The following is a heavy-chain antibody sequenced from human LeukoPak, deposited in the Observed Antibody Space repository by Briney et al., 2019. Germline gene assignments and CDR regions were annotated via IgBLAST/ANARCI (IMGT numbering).Heavy chain of an antibody. CDR1: GFTFSTYW. D-gene: IGHD4-17*01. J-gene: IGHJ4*02. CDR3: ARLREGDYHFDY. Sequence: PGGSLRLSCVASGFTFSTYWMNWVRQAPGKGLVWVSRINGDGSRTTYADSVKGRFTISRDNAKNTLYLQMNSLRAEDTAVYYCARLREGDYHFDYWGQGTLVTASS. CDR2: INGDGSRT. V-gene: IGHV3-74*01.